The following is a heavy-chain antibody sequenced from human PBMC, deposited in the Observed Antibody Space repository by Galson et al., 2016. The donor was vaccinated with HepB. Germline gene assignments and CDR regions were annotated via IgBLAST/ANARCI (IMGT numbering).Heavy chain of an antibody. D-gene: IGHD3-22*01. V-gene: IGHV3-23*01. CDR2: ISGSGAST. J-gene: IGHJ4*02. Sequence: RLSCAASGFTFSNYDMSWVRQAPGRGLEWVSGISGSGASTTYADSVKGRFTISRDNSKNALHLQMNSLRAEDTAMYFCARHFSGSYLGQGTLVTVSS. CDR1: GFTFSNYD. CDR3: ARHFSGSY.